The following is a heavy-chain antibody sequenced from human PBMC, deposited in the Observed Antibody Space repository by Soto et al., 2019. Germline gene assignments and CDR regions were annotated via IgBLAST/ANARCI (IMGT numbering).Heavy chain of an antibody. CDR2: ISGSGGST. D-gene: IGHD3-3*01. V-gene: IGHV3-23*01. CDR3: AKDHVSAPIGFGVVITYFDY. CDR1: EFTFSSYA. J-gene: IGHJ4*02. Sequence: PLRLPSAAAEFTFSSYAMSWVRQAPGKGLEWVSAISGSGGSTYYADSVKGRFTISRDNSKNTLYLQMNSLRAEDTAVYYCAKDHVSAPIGFGVVITYFDYWGQGTLVTVYS.